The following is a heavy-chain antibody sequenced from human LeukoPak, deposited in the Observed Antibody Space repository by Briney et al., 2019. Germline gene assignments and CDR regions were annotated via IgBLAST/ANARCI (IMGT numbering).Heavy chain of an antibody. V-gene: IGHV3-30*02. D-gene: IGHD2-15*01. CDR2: IRYDGSDK. J-gene: IGHJ3*02. CDR3: AKVYCSGGACHWHAFDI. Sequence: GGSLRLSCAASGFTFSSYGMHWVRQGPGKGLEWVAFIRYDGSDKYYADSVKGRFTISRDNSKYTVYLQMNSLRAEDTAVYYCAKVYCSGGACHWHAFDIWGQGTRGTVSS. CDR1: GFTFSSYG.